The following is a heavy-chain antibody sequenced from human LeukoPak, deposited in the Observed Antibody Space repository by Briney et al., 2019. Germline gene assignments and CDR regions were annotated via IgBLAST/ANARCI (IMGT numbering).Heavy chain of an antibody. V-gene: IGHV3-53*01. CDR2: I. CDR3: ARDPGVYDSSGYFDY. D-gene: IGHD3-22*01. Sequence: HPGGSLRLSCAASGFTVSSNYMSWVRQAPGKGLEWVSVISVKGRFTISRDNSKNTLYLQMNSLRAEDTAVYYCARDPGVYDSSGYFDYWGQGTLVTVSS. CDR1: GFTVSSNY. J-gene: IGHJ4*02.